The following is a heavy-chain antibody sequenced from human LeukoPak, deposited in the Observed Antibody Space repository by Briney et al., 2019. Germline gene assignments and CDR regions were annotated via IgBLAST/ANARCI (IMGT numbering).Heavy chain of an antibody. CDR3: AREDDPDAFDI. CDR2: ISYSGKT. D-gene: IGHD1-1*01. Sequence: SETLSLTCTVSGDSISSDYWSWIRQPPGKGLEWIGHISYSGKTSYNPSLRSRVTISLETSKVQFSLTLTSVTAADTAVYYCAREDDPDAFDIWGQGTMVTVSS. CDR1: GDSISSDY. V-gene: IGHV4-59*01. J-gene: IGHJ3*02.